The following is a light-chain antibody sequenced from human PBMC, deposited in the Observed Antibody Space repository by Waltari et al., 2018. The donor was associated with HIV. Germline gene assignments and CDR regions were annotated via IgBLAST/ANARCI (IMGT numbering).Light chain of an antibody. Sequence: SYELTQPPSVSVSPGQTARVTCSGAALPIQYAYWYHQKPGRAPRLVIYNDSGRPSGSPERFSGSSSGTTVTLTISGVQAEDEADYYCESADSSSTEVIFGGGTKLTVL. CDR1: ALPIQY. CDR2: NDS. CDR3: ESADSSSTEVI. V-gene: IGLV3-25*03. J-gene: IGLJ2*01.